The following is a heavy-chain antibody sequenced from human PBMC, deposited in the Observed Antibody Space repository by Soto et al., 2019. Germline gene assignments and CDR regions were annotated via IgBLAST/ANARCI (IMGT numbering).Heavy chain of an antibody. D-gene: IGHD2-2*01. CDR2: IKQDGSEK. CDR1: GSTFSSYW. Sequence: GGSLRLSCPASGSTFSSYWMSWVRQAPGKGLEWVANIKQDGSEKYYVDSVKGRFTISRDNAKNALYLQMNSLRAEDTAVYYCARDPVDCSSPSCSSYYYYYYMDVWGKGTTVTVSS. CDR3: ARDPVDCSSPSCSSYYYYYYMDV. J-gene: IGHJ6*03. V-gene: IGHV3-7*01.